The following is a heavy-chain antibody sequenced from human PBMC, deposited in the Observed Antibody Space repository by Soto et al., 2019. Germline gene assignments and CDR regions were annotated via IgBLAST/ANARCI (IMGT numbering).Heavy chain of an antibody. CDR3: ATDKVAFDM. V-gene: IGHV1-2*02. Sequence: QVQLVQSGAEVKKPGASVKVSCKASGYIFTGYYIQWVRQAPGQGLEWMGWINTKTGGTKYAQKFQGRVTMTRDTSINTAYMEVSRLGSDDTAVYYCATDKVAFDMWGQGTMVTVSS. D-gene: IGHD3-9*01. J-gene: IGHJ3*02. CDR1: GYIFTGYY. CDR2: INTKTGGT.